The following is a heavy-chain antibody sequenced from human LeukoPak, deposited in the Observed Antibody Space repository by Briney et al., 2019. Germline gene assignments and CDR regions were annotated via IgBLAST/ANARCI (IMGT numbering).Heavy chain of an antibody. CDR3: ARVPLHIVVVPAATRSRYYYGMDV. Sequence: SSETLSLTCTVSGGSISSSSYYWGWIRQPPGKGLEWIGSIYYSGSTYYNPSLKSRVTISVDKSKNQFSLKLSSVTAADTAVYYCARVPLHIVVVPAATRSRYYYGMDVWGQGTTVTVSS. CDR1: GGSISSSSYY. V-gene: IGHV4-39*07. D-gene: IGHD2-2*01. CDR2: IYYSGST. J-gene: IGHJ6*02.